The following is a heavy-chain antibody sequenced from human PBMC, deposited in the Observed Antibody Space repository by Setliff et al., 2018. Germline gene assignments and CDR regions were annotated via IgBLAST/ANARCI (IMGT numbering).Heavy chain of an antibody. J-gene: IGHJ4*02. D-gene: IGHD3-3*01. CDR2: INTNTGNP. CDR3: ARVIPYNFWSGSQIEY. CDR1: GGTFNSYG. Sequence: ASVKVSCKTSGGTFNSYGIDWVRQAPGQGLEWMGWINTNTGNPTYAQGFTGRFVFSLDTSVSTAYLQITSLKAEDTAVYYCARVIPYNFWSGSQIEYWGQGTLVTVSS. V-gene: IGHV7-4-1*02.